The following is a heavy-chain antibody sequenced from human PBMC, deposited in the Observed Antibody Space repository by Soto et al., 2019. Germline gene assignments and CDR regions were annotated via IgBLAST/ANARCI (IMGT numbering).Heavy chain of an antibody. Sequence: QVQLVQSGAEVKKPGASVKVSCKASGYTFTRYGISWVRQAPGQGLEWMGCISAYNGNTNYAQKLQGRVTMTTDTSTSTAYMELRSLRSDDTAVYYCASTPTIFGPQGASSPDDVWGQGTTVTVSS. CDR1: GYTFTRYG. V-gene: IGHV1-18*04. D-gene: IGHD3-3*01. CDR3: ASTPTIFGPQGASSPDDV. CDR2: ISAYNGNT. J-gene: IGHJ6*02.